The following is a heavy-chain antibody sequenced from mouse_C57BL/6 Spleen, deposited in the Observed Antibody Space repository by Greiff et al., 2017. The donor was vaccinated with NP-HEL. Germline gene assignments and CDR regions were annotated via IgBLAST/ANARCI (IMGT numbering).Heavy chain of an antibody. J-gene: IGHJ4*01. CDR1: GFTFSSYA. V-gene: IGHV5-9-1*02. CDR3: TRDRDYGSIYAMDY. D-gene: IGHD1-1*01. Sequence: EVKLMESGEGLVKPGGSLKLSCAASGFTFSSYAMSWVRQTPEKRLEWVAYISSGGDYIYYADTVKGRFTISRDNARNTLYLQMSSLKSEDTAMYYCTRDRDYGSIYAMDYWGQGTSVTVSS. CDR2: ISSGGDYI.